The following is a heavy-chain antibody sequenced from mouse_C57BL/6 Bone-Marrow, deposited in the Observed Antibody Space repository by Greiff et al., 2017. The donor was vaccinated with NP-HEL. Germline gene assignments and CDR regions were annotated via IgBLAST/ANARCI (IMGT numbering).Heavy chain of an antibody. J-gene: IGHJ3*01. Sequence: EVQRVESGPGLVKPSQSLSLTCSVTGYSITSGYYWNWIRQFPGNKLEWMGYISYDGSNNYNPSLKNRISITRDTSKNQFFLKLNSVTTEDTATYYCARGVYGSSPFAYWGQGTLVTVSA. CDR2: ISYDGSN. V-gene: IGHV3-6*01. CDR3: ARGVYGSSPFAY. D-gene: IGHD1-1*01. CDR1: GYSITSGYY.